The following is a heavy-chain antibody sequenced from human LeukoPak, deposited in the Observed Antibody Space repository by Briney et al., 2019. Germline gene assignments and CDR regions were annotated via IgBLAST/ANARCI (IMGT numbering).Heavy chain of an antibody. D-gene: IGHD2-15*01. CDR1: GGTFSRYA. Sequence: GASVKVSCKASGGTFSRYAISWVRQAPGQGLEWMGGLIPIFGTANYAQKFQGRVTITADKSTSTAYMELSSLRSEDTAVYYCARGVVVAADGGMDVWGKVTTVTVSS. CDR3: ARGVVVAADGGMDV. J-gene: IGHJ6*04. CDR2: LIPIFGTA. V-gene: IGHV1-69*06.